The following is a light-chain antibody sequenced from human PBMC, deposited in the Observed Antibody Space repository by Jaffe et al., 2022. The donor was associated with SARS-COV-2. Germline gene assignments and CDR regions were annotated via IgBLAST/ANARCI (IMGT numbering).Light chain of an antibody. J-gene: IGLJ3*02. CDR3: SSYTSGSTV. CDR1: SSDVGGYNY. CDR2: EVS. V-gene: IGLV2-14*01. Sequence: QSALTQPASVSGSLGQSITISCTGTSSDVGGYNYVSWYQQYPGKAPKLMIYEVSYRPSGVSNRFSGSKSGNTASLTISGLQTEDEAHYYCSSYTSGSTVFGGGTKLTVL.